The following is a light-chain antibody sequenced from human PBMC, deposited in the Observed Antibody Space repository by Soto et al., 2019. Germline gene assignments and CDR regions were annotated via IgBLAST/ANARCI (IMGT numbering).Light chain of an antibody. J-gene: IGKJ4*01. V-gene: IGKV3-15*01. CDR3: QQYNNWPLT. CDR1: QSITGN. Sequence: EIVMTQSPATLSVSPGERATLYCRASQSITGNLTWYQQKPGQAPRLLIYDASTRATGIPARFSGSGSGTEFTLTISSLQSEDFAVYYCQQYNNWPLTFGGGTKVDIK. CDR2: DAS.